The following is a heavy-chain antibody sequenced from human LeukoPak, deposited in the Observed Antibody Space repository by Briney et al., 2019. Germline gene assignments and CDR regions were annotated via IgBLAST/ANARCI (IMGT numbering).Heavy chain of an antibody. V-gene: IGHV3-11*06. J-gene: IGHJ4*02. D-gene: IGHD6-13*01. Sequence: GGSLILSCAASGFMFSDYFMSWIRQAPGKELEWISYISSNSKYTKYADSVKGRFTISRDSSNNTLYLQMNSLRAEDTGVYFCAKDRETTASGTFDFRGQGTLVTVSS. CDR1: GFMFSDYF. CDR3: AKDRETTASGTFDF. CDR2: ISSNSKYT.